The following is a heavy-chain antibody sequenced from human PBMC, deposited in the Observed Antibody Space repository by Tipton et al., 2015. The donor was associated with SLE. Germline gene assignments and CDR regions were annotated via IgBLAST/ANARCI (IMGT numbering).Heavy chain of an antibody. D-gene: IGHD2-15*01. V-gene: IGHV4-59*08. CDR2: ISYTETT. Sequence: TLSLTCTVSGGSISGYHWSWLRQPPGKGLGWIGYISYTETTKYNPSLESRVIISVDTSKNQFSLRLSSVTAADTGVYYCVKSVVVVSPRDYYYYMDVWGKGTTVTVSS. CDR1: GGSISGYH. CDR3: VKSVVVVSPRDYYYYMDV. J-gene: IGHJ6*03.